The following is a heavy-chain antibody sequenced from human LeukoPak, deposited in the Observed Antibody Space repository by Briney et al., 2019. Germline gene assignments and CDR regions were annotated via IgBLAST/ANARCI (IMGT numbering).Heavy chain of an antibody. CDR1: GFTFDDYA. CDR2: ISWNSGSI. V-gene: IGHV3-9*01. J-gene: IGHJ6*03. D-gene: IGHD6-6*01. Sequence: GGSLRLSCAASGFTFDDYAMHWVRQAPGKGLEWVSGISWNSGSIGYADSVTGRFTISRDNAKNSLYLQMNSLRAEDTALYYCAKDGIAARPGYYYYYMDVWGKGTTVTVSS. CDR3: AKDGIAARPGYYYYYMDV.